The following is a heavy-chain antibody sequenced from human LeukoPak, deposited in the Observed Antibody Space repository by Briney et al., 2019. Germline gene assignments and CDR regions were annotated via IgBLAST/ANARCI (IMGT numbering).Heavy chain of an antibody. CDR3: ARGGIAARPFNY. Sequence: SETLSLTCAVYGGSFSGYYWSWIRQPPGKGLEWIGEINHSGSTNYNPSLKSRVTISVDTSKNQFSLKLSSVTAADTAVYYCARGGIAARPFNYWSQGTLVTVSS. J-gene: IGHJ4*02. D-gene: IGHD6-6*01. CDR2: INHSGST. CDR1: GGSFSGYY. V-gene: IGHV4-34*01.